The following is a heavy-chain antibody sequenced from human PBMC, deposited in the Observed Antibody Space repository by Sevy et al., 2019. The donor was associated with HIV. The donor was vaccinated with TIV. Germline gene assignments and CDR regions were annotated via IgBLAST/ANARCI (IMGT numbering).Heavy chain of an antibody. CDR3: ATLDFWSDFPLYGMDV. CDR2: FDPEDGET. J-gene: IGHJ6*02. V-gene: IGHV1-24*01. D-gene: IGHD3-3*01. Sequence: ASVKVSCMVSGYTLTKLSMHWVRQAPGKGLEWMGGFDPEDGETIYAQKFQGRITMTEDTSTDTAYMELSSLGSDDTAVYYCATLDFWSDFPLYGMDVWGQGTTVTVSS. CDR1: GYTLTKLS.